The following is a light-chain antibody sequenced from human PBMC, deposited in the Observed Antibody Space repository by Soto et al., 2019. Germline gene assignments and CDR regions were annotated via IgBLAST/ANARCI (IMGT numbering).Light chain of an antibody. CDR1: QSVGSL. Sequence: EIVLKQSPATLSVSPGEGATLSCRASQSVGSLLAWYQQKPGQAPRLLIYGASNRATGIPDRFSGSGSGTDFTLTISRLEPEDFAVYYCQQYGGSPLTFGGGTKVDIK. J-gene: IGKJ4*01. CDR2: GAS. V-gene: IGKV3-20*01. CDR3: QQYGGSPLT.